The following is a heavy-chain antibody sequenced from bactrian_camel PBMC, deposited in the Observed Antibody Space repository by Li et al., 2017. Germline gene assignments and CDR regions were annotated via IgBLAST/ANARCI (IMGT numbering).Heavy chain of an antibody. J-gene: IGHJ4*01. CDR2: IYTGDGRT. D-gene: IGHD6*01. CDR1: GFTFSNNW. V-gene: IGHV3S1*01. CDR3: AKSEYGGSSYNY. Sequence: HVQLVESGGGLVQPGGSLTLSCVASGFTFSNNWMHWARQAPGKGLEWVSTIYTGDGRTKSPDSVKGRFTMSRDNAKNTVYLQLNSLKTEDMGMYYCAKSEYGGSSYNYWGQGTQVTVS.